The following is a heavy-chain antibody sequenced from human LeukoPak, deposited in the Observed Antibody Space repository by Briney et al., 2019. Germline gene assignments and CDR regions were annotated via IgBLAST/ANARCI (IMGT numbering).Heavy chain of an antibody. V-gene: IGHV4-59*01. CDR3: ARLTRNRCGWFDP. CDR1: GGSISSYY. Sequence: SETLSLTCTVSGGSISSYYWGWIRQPPGKGLEWIGYIYYSGTTNHNPPLKSRVTISVDTSKNQFSLKLSSVTSADTAVYYCARLTRNRCGWFDPWGQGTLVTVSS. D-gene: IGHD1-20*01. CDR2: IYYSGTT. J-gene: IGHJ5*02.